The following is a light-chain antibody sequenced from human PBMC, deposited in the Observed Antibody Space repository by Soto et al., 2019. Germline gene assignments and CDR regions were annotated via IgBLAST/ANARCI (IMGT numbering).Light chain of an antibody. J-gene: IGKJ1*01. Sequence: AIRMTQSPSSLSASTGDRVTITCRASQDISGYLAWYQQKPGKAPELLIYAASTLQSGLPSRFSGSGSGKDFTLTITSLQSEDFATYYCQQYYHFPSFGHGTKVEIK. CDR2: AAS. CDR3: QQYYHFPS. V-gene: IGKV1-8*01. CDR1: QDISGY.